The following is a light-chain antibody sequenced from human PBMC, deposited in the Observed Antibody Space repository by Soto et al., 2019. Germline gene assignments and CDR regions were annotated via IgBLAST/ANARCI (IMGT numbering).Light chain of an antibody. CDR1: QSISHW. Sequence: DIQMTQSPATLSASVGDSVTITCRASQSISHWLAWSQQKPGKAPKFLIYDASSLESGVPSRFSGSGSGTEFTLTISSLQPDDFATYYCQQYDSVLGTFGPGTKVDSK. CDR3: QQYDSVLGT. J-gene: IGKJ1*01. V-gene: IGKV1-5*01. CDR2: DAS.